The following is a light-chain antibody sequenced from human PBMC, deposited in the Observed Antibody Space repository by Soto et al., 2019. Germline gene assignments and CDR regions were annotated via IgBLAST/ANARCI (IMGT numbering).Light chain of an antibody. CDR3: VLYMGSGIWV. J-gene: IGLJ2*01. Sequence: QAVVTQEPSFSVSPGGTVTLTCGLSSGSVSTSYYPSWYQQTPGQAPRTLIYSTNTRSSGVPDRFSGSILGNKAALTITGAQADDESDYYWVLYMGSGIWVFGGGTKVTVL. CDR2: STN. V-gene: IGLV8-61*01. CDR1: SGSVSTSYY.